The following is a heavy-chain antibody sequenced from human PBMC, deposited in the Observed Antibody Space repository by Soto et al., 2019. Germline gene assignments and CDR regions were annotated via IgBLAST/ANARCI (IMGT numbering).Heavy chain of an antibody. CDR1: GGSISSYY. Sequence: SETLSLTCTVSGGSISSYYWSWIRQPPGKGLEWIGYIYYSGSTNYNPSLKSRVTISVDTSKNQFSLKLSSVTAADTAVYYCARHDSSGYYPYYFDYWGQGTLVTVS. V-gene: IGHV4-59*08. D-gene: IGHD3-22*01. CDR2: IYYSGST. CDR3: ARHDSSGYYPYYFDY. J-gene: IGHJ4*02.